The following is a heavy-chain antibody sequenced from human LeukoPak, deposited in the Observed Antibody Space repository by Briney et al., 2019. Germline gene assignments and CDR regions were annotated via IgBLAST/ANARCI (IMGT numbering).Heavy chain of an antibody. V-gene: IGHV3-21*01. Sequence: PGGSLRLSCAASGFTFSSDSMNWVRQAPGKGLEWVSSISSSSSYIYYADSVKGRFTISRDNAKNSLYLQMNSLRAEDTAVYYCASVLLWFGELFGFDPWGQGTLVTVSS. D-gene: IGHD3-10*01. CDR3: ASVLLWFGELFGFDP. CDR2: ISSSSSYI. J-gene: IGHJ5*02. CDR1: GFTFSSDS.